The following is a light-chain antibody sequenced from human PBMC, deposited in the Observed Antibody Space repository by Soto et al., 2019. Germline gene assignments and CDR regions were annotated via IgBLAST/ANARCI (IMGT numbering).Light chain of an antibody. J-gene: IGKJ4*01. CDR1: QSVNSN. V-gene: IGKV3-15*01. CDR3: QQYHNWPPLT. Sequence: ETVMTQSPATLSVSPGERATLSCRASQSVNSNLACYQQKPGQAPRLLVYGASTRATGIPARFSGSGSGTEFTLTISSLQSEDFAVYYCQQYHNWPPLTFGGGTKVEIK. CDR2: GAS.